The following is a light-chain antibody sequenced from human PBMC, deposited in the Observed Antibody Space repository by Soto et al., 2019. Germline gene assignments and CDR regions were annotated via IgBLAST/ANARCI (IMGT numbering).Light chain of an antibody. CDR2: GAS. CDR3: QQYATSPLT. J-gene: IGKJ4*01. V-gene: IGKV3-20*01. CDR1: QSVSSSY. Sequence: EILWTQSPGSLSLXXXXRXTXSXISSQSVSSSYLAWYQQKPGQAPRLLIYGASSRATGIPDRFSGSGSGTDFTLTISRLEPEDFALYYCQQYATSPLTFGGGTKVEIK.